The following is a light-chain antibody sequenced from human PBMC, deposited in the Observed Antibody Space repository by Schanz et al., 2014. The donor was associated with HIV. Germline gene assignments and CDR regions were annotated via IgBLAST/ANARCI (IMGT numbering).Light chain of an antibody. CDR1: QSLLHSNGYNY. J-gene: IGKJ4*01. V-gene: IGKV2-28*01. Sequence: DIVMTQSPLSLPVPPGEPASISCRSSQSLLHSNGYNYLDWYLQKPGQSPQLLIYLGSNRASGVPDRFSGSGSGTDFTLKISRVETEDVGIYYCMQALQSPLTFGGGTKVELK. CDR3: MQALQSPLT. CDR2: LGS.